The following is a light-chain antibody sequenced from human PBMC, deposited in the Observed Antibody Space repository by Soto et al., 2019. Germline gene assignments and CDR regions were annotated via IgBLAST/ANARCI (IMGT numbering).Light chain of an antibody. CDR2: GAS. CDR1: QSVSSSY. J-gene: IGKJ2*01. CDR3: QQYGSSLYT. Sequence: ELVLTQSPGTLSLSPGERATLSCRASQSVSSSYLAWYQQKPGQAPRLLIYGASSRASGIPDRFSGSGSGTDFTITISRLEPEDFAVFYCQQYGSSLYTFGQWTKLEIK. V-gene: IGKV3-20*01.